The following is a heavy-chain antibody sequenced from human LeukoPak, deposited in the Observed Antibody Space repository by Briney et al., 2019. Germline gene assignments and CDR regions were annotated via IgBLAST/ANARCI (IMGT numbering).Heavy chain of an antibody. CDR2: ISGSAITA. V-gene: IGHV3-23*01. CDR3: AKDQRFGDLDDY. J-gene: IGHJ4*02. Sequence: RPGGSLRLSCTTSGFTFSNYAMSWVRQAPGKGLEWVSSISGSAITAYYADSVKGRFAISRDNSKNTLYLQMTSLRAEDTAVYYCAKDQRFGDLDDYRGQGTLVTVSS. D-gene: IGHD3-10*01. CDR1: GFTFSNYA.